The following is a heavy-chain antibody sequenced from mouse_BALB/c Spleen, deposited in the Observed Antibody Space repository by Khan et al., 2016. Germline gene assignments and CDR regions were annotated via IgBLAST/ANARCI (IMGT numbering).Heavy chain of an antibody. CDR3: ARLHYYGYMNY. J-gene: IGHJ2*01. CDR2: INPDSSTI. CDR1: GFDFSRYW. D-gene: IGHD1-2*01. Sequence: EVKLLESGGGLVQPGGSLKLSCAASGFDFSRYWMSWVRQAPGKGLEWIGEINPDSSTINYTPSLKDKFIISRDNAKNTLYLQMSKVRSEDTALXYWARLHYYGYMNYWGQGTTLPGSS. V-gene: IGHV4-1*02.